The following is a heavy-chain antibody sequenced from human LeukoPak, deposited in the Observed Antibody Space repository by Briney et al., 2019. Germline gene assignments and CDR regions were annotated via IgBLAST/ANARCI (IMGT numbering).Heavy chain of an antibody. CDR2: INSDGSST. Sequence: GGSLRLSCAASGFTFSRYWMHWVRQAPGKGLVWVSRINSDGSSTSYADSVKGRFTISRDNAKNTLYLQMNSLRAEDTAVYYCALDSSSWYSADAFDIWGQGTMVTVSS. J-gene: IGHJ3*02. CDR1: GFTFSRYW. D-gene: IGHD6-13*01. V-gene: IGHV3-74*01. CDR3: ALDSSSWYSADAFDI.